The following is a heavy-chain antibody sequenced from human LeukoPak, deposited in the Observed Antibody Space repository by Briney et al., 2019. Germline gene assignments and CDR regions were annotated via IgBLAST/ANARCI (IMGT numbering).Heavy chain of an antibody. CDR1: GFTFSSYG. CDR2: ISYDGSNK. Sequence: PGGSLRLSCAASGFTFSSYGMHWVRQAPGKGLEWVAVISYDGSNKYYADSVKGRFTISRDNSKNTLYLQMNSLRAEDTAVYYCAKSPRSGWAIDYWGQGTLVTVSS. D-gene: IGHD6-19*01. J-gene: IGHJ4*02. V-gene: IGHV3-30*18. CDR3: AKSPRSGWAIDY.